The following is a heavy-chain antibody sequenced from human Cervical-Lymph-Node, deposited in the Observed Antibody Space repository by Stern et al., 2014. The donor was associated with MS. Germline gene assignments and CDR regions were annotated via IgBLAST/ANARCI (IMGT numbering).Heavy chain of an antibody. CDR2: ISYDGSNK. Sequence: VQLVESGGGVVQPGRSLRLSCAASGFTFSSYAMHWVRQAPGTGLEWVAVISYDGSNKYYADPVKGRLPISRDNSKNTLYLQMNSLRAEDTAVYYCARGITGTTFDYWGQGTLVTVSS. V-gene: IGHV3-30-3*01. J-gene: IGHJ4*02. CDR1: GFTFSSYA. D-gene: IGHD1-20*01. CDR3: ARGITGTTFDY.